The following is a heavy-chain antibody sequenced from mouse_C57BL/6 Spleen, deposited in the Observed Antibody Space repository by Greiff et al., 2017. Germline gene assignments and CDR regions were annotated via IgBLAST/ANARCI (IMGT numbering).Heavy chain of an antibody. CDR2: IYPGDGDT. CDR3: ARGGSSCYGY. D-gene: IGHD3-2*02. V-gene: IGHV1-80*01. CDR1: GYAFRSYW. J-gene: IGHJ2*01. Sequence: VQRVESGAELVKPGASVKIYCKASGYAFRSYWMNWVKQRPGKGLEWLGQIYPGDGDTNYNGKFKGKATLTADKSSSTAYMQLSSLTSEDSAVYFCARGGSSCYGYWGQGTTLTVSS.